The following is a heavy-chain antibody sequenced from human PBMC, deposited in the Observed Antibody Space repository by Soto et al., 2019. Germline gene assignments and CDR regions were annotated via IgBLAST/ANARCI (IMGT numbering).Heavy chain of an antibody. Sequence: GSLRLSCAASGFTFSSYAMSWVRQAPGKGLEWVSAISGSGGSTYYADSVKGRFTISRDNSKNTLYLQMNSLRAEDTAVYYCAKGGDIVVVVAAFNYYDYWGQGTLVTVSS. CDR1: GFTFSSYA. CDR3: AKGGDIVVVVAAFNYYDY. J-gene: IGHJ4*02. V-gene: IGHV3-23*01. D-gene: IGHD2-15*01. CDR2: ISGSGGST.